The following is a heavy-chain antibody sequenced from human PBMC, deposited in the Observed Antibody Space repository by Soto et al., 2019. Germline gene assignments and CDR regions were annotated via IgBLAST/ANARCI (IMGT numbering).Heavy chain of an antibody. J-gene: IGHJ4*02. V-gene: IGHV4-59*08. CDR2: IYYSGST. Sequence: SETLSLTCTVSGGSISSYYWSWIRQPPGKGLEWIGYIYYSGSTNYNPSLKSRVTISVDTSKNQFSLKLSSVTVADTAVYYCARHVVPAANYFAYWGQGTLVTV. CDR1: GGSISSYY. CDR3: ARHVVPAANYFAY. D-gene: IGHD2-2*01.